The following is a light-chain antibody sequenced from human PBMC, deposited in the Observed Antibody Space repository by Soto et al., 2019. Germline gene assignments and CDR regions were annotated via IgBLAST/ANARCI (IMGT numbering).Light chain of an antibody. V-gene: IGKV1-12*01. CDR3: QQSNSFPRT. CDR2: AAS. CDR1: QAVSTW. Sequence: DIQMTQSPSFVPASVGDRVTITCRARQAVSTWLAWYQQKPGDAPKLLIYAASTLQSGVPSRFSGSGSGTDFTLTIRSLQPEDFATYYCQQSNSFPRTFGGGTKVEIK. J-gene: IGKJ4*01.